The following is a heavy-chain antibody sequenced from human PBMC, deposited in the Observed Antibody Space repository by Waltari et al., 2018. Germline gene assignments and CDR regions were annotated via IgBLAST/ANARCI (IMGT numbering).Heavy chain of an antibody. J-gene: IGHJ4*02. CDR2: IKRDGSEK. CDR3: ARGGYDSSWYWRD. V-gene: IGHV3-7*04. CDR1: GFTFSSQW. D-gene: IGHD6-13*01. Sequence: EVQLVESGGGLVQPGGSLRLSCAASGFTFSSQWMTWVRQAPGEGRGWGANIKRDGSEKYHVDSVKGRFTISRDNAKNSLYLQMESLRGEDTAVYYCARGGYDSSWYWRDWGQGTLVTVSS.